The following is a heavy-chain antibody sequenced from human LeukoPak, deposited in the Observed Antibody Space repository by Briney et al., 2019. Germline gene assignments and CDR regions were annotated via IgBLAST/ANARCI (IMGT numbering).Heavy chain of an antibody. J-gene: IGHJ5*02. D-gene: IGHD3-3*01. Sequence: PGGSLRLSCAASGFTFSSYWMHWVRQAPGKGLVWVSRINSDGSSTSYADSVKGRFTISRDNAKNTLYLQMNSLRAEDTAVYYCARARDFWSGDWFDPWGQGTLVTVSS. V-gene: IGHV3-74*01. CDR1: GFTFSSYW. CDR2: INSDGSST. CDR3: ARARDFWSGDWFDP.